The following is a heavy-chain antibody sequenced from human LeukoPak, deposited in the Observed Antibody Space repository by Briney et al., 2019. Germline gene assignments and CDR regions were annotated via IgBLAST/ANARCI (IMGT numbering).Heavy chain of an antibody. V-gene: IGHV3-33*01. J-gene: IGHJ4*02. Sequence: GGSLRLSCAASGFTFSSYGMHWVRQAPGEGLEWVAVIWYDGSNKYYADSVKGRFTISRDNSKNTLYLQMNSLRAEDTAVYYCARSVEVATGCDYWGQGILVTVSS. CDR3: ARSVEVATGCDY. CDR2: IWYDGSNK. CDR1: GFTFSSYG. D-gene: IGHD5-12*01.